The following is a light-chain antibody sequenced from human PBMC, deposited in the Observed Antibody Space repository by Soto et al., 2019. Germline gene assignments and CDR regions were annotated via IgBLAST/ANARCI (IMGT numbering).Light chain of an antibody. CDR1: SSDGGGYNY. CDR3: CSYAGSYTWV. Sequence: QSALTQPRSVSGSPGQSVTISCTGTSSDGGGYNYVSWYQQHPGKAPKLIIYDVSKRPSGVPDRFSGSKSGNTASLTISGLQAEDEADYYCCSYAGSYTWVFGGGTQLTVL. J-gene: IGLJ7*01. V-gene: IGLV2-11*01. CDR2: DVS.